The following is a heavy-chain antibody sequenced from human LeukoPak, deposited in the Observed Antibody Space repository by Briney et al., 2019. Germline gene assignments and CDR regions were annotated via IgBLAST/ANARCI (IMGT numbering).Heavy chain of an antibody. D-gene: IGHD6-19*01. CDR2: IYQSGST. Sequence: PSETLSLTCTVSGYSISTGYYCGWIRQPPGKGLEWIGSIYQSGSTYYNPSLKSRVTISVDTSKNQFSLKLSSVNAADTAVYYCARLAVTGAAYWGRGTLVTVSS. J-gene: IGHJ4*02. CDR3: ARLAVTGAAY. CDR1: GYSISTGYY. V-gene: IGHV4-38-2*02.